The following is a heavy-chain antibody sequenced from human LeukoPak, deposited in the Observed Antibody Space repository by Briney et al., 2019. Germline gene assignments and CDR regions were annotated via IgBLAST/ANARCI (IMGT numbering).Heavy chain of an antibody. V-gene: IGHV5-51*01. CDR2: IYSGDSDT. CDR3: VRGNYYDSSGRFDY. CDR1: GYIFTNYW. D-gene: IGHD3-22*01. Sequence: RGESLKISCKGSGYIFTNYWIGWVRQMPGKGLEWLGIIYSGDSDTRYSPSFQGQVTISADKSISTAYLQWSSLKASDTAMYYCVRGNYYDSSGRFDYWGQGTLVTVSS. J-gene: IGHJ4*02.